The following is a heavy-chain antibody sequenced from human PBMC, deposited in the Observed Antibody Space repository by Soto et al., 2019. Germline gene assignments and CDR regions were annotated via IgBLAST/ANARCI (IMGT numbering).Heavy chain of an antibody. CDR3: ARVGEQWLDMDV. V-gene: IGHV4-59*08. J-gene: IGHJ6*03. D-gene: IGHD6-19*01. CDR1: GGSISSYY. Sequence: SETLSLTCTVSGGSISSYYWSWIRQPPGKGLEWIGYIYYSGSTNYNPSLKSRVTISVDTSKNQFSLKLSSVTTADTAVYYCARVGEQWLDMDVWGKGTTVTVSS. CDR2: IYYSGST.